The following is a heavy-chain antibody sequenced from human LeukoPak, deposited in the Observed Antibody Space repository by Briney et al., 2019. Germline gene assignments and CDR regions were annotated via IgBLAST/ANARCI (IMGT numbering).Heavy chain of an antibody. CDR1: GFTFSSYW. V-gene: IGHV3-7*01. D-gene: IGHD3-9*01. CDR3: ARDLPYYVILTGSYYFDY. CDR2: IKQDGSEK. Sequence: GGSLRLSCAASGFTFSSYWMSWVRQAPGKGLEWVANIKQDGSEKYYVDSVKGRFTISRDNAKNSLYLQMNSLRAEDTAVYYCARDLPYYVILTGSYYFDYWGQGTLVTVSS. J-gene: IGHJ4*02.